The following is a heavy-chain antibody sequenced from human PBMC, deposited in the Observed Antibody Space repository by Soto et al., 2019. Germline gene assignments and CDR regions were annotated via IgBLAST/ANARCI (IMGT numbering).Heavy chain of an antibody. CDR1: GYSISSGYY. D-gene: IGHD1-1*01. CDR2: IYHSGST. J-gene: IGHJ6*02. CDR3: ARDQLAPTYYYYGMDV. V-gene: IGHV4-38-2*02. Sequence: SETLSLTCAVSGYSISSGYYWGWIRQPPGKGLEWIGSIYHSGSTCYNPSLKSRVTISVDTSKNQFSLKLSSVTAADTAVYYCARDQLAPTYYYYGMDVWGQGTTVTVS.